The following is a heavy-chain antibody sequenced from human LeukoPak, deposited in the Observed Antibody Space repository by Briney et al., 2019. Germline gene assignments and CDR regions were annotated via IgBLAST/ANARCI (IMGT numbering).Heavy chain of an antibody. CDR2: ISYDGSNK. CDR1: GFTFSSYG. D-gene: IGHD2-2*02. V-gene: IGHV3-30*03. CDR3: APPAGIVVVPAAIRSEANWFDP. Sequence: TGGSLRLSCAASGFTFSSYGMHWVRQAPGKGLEWVAVISYDGSNKYYADSVKGRFTISRDNSKNTLYLQMNSLRAEDTAVYYCAPPAGIVVVPAAIRSEANWFDPWGQGTLVTVSS. J-gene: IGHJ5*02.